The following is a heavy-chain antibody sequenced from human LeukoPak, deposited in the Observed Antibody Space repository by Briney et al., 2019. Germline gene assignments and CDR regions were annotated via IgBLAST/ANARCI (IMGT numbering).Heavy chain of an antibody. J-gene: IGHJ5*02. D-gene: IGHD3-10*01. CDR1: VTFSNAW. Sequence: GGSLRLSCAASVTFSNAWMNWVRQAPGEGLEWVGHFKIKADGGTTDYAAPVKDRFTISRDDSQNTLYLQMNSLKTEDTAVYYCASLYGSGKRWVDPWGQGTLVTVSS. CDR2: FKIKADGGTT. V-gene: IGHV3-15*01. CDR3: ASLYGSGKRWVDP.